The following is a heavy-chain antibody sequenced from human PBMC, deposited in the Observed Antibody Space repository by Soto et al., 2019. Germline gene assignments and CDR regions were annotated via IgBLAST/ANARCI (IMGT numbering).Heavy chain of an antibody. CDR1: GFSFSTYA. Sequence: GSLILSCAASGFSFSTYAMNLVRQAPGKGLEWVSSMRGSGGSPYYADSVKGRFTLSRDNSKNTLYLQMHSLRAEDTAVYYCAKDYCTSPSCSFDYWGQGTLVTVSS. CDR2: MRGSGGSP. CDR3: AKDYCTSPSCSFDY. D-gene: IGHD2-2*01. J-gene: IGHJ4*02. V-gene: IGHV3-23*01.